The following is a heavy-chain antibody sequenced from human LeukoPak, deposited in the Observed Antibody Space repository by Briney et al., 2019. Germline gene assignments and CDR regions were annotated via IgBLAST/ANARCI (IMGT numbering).Heavy chain of an antibody. CDR3: AKLDGSGAGSSRPPIDY. D-gene: IGHD3-10*01. CDR2: ISGSGDTT. J-gene: IGHJ4*02. CDR1: GFDFSTYA. Sequence: GGTLRLSCAASGFDFSTYAMSWVRQAPGKGLEWVSGISGSGDTTYYADSVKGRFTISRDNSKNMLYLQIKSLGAEDTAIYYCAKLDGSGAGSSRPPIDYWGQGSLVTVSS. V-gene: IGHV3-23*01.